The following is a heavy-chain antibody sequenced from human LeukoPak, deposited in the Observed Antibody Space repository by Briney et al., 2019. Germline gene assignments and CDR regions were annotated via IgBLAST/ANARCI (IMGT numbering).Heavy chain of an antibody. J-gene: IGHJ4*02. CDR1: GFTFSDYY. CDR2: ISSSGSTI. Sequence: GGSLRLSCAASGFTFSDYYMGWIRQAPGKGLEWVSYISSSGSTIYYADSVKGRFTISRDNAKNSLYLQMNSLRAEDTAVYYCARDTSLGSGSYYRYWGQGTLVTVSS. V-gene: IGHV3-11*01. CDR3: ARDTSLGSGSYYRY. D-gene: IGHD3-10*02.